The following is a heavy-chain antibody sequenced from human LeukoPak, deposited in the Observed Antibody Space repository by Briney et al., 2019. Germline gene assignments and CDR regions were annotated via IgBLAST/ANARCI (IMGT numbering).Heavy chain of an antibody. CDR1: GDSISSGDYY. V-gene: IGHV4-61*02. CDR3: ARGDSTGPTKFDP. J-gene: IGHJ5*02. CDR2: ISSSGST. Sequence: TLSLTCTVSGDSISSGDYYWSWIRQPAGKGLEWIGRISSSGSTNYNPSLKSRVTISVDTSKNQFSLQLNSVTPEDTAVYYCARGDSTGPTKFDPWGQGTLVTVSS. D-gene: IGHD4-17*01.